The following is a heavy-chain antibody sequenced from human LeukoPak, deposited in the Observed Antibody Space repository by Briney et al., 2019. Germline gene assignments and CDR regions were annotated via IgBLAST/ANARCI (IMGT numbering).Heavy chain of an antibody. CDR3: AKVAGDILTGYDYYYMDV. V-gene: IGHV3-7*01. CDR2: IKQDGSEK. CDR1: GFTLSSYW. J-gene: IGHJ6*03. Sequence: GGSLRLSCAASGFTLSSYWMSWVRQAPGKGLEWVANIKQDGSEKYYVDSVKGRFTISRDNGKNSLYLQMNSLRAEDTAVYYCAKVAGDILTGYDYYYMDVWGKGTTVTISS. D-gene: IGHD3-9*01.